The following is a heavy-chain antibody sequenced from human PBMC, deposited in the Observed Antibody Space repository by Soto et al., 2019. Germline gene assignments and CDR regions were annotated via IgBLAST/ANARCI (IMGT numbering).Heavy chain of an antibody. CDR2: ISGSGGST. V-gene: IGHV3-23*01. CDR1: GFTFSSYA. J-gene: IGHJ4*02. CDR3: AKPRSMIVVESPAAY. Sequence: EVQLLESGGGLVQPGGSLRLSCAASGFTFSSYAMSWVRQAPGKGLEWVSAISGSGGSTYYADSVKGRFTISRDNSKNTLYLQMNSLRAAETAVYYCAKPRSMIVVESPAAYWGKGTLVTVSS. D-gene: IGHD3-22*01.